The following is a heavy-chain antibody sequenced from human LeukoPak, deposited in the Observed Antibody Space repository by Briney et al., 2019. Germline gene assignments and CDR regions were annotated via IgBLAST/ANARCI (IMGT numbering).Heavy chain of an antibody. D-gene: IGHD3-22*01. V-gene: IGHV1-69*05. CDR3: ARIRGRGYYYDSSAYDAAFDI. Sequence: SSVKVSCKASGGTFSSYAISWVRQAPGQELEWMGRIIPLFRSADYAQKFQGRATLTTDESMTTAYMELSSLRSEDTAVYYCARIRGRGYYYDSSAYDAAFDIWGQGTKVTVSS. CDR2: IIPLFRSA. J-gene: IGHJ3*02. CDR1: GGTFSSYA.